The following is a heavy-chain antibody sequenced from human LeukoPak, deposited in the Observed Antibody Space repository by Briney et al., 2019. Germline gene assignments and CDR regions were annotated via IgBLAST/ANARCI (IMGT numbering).Heavy chain of an antibody. Sequence: GGSLRLSCAASGFTFSSYGMNWVCQAPGKGLEWVASISSSSSYIYYADSVKGRFTISRDTAKNSLYLQMNSLRAEDTAVYYCARVLDSAWYSGYWGQGTLVTVSS. D-gene: IGHD6-19*01. J-gene: IGHJ4*02. CDR3: ARVLDSAWYSGY. V-gene: IGHV3-21*01. CDR2: ISSSSSYI. CDR1: GFTFSSYG.